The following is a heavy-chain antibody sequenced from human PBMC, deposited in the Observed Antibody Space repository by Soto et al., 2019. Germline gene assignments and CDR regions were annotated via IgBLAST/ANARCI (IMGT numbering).Heavy chain of an antibody. J-gene: IGHJ6*02. CDR2: LYHTGST. CDR3: ARGGGYDFRSSQAPPIDV. CDR1: GGSISDFY. Sequence: KPSETLSLTCNVSGGSISDFYWSWIRQSPGKRLEWIGYLYHTGSTNYNPALKSRVTISLDTSKNQFSLKVRSVTAADTAVYYCARGGGYDFRSSQAPPIDVWGQGTTVTVSS. V-gene: IGHV4-59*01. D-gene: IGHD3-3*01.